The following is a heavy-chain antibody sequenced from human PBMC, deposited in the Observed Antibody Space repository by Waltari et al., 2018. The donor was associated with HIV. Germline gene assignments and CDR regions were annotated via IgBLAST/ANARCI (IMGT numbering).Heavy chain of an antibody. V-gene: IGHV3-48*04. CDR1: GFSFSSYS. J-gene: IGHJ4*02. CDR3: ARARGYSYGYEDY. D-gene: IGHD5-18*01. CDR2: ISNSGNTI. Sequence: EVQLVESGGDLVQPGGSLRLSCAASGFSFSSYSLKWVRPAPGKGLEWISYISNSGNTIDYADSVKGRFTISRDNAKNSLSLQMHSLRAEDTAVYYCARARGYSYGYEDYWGQGILVTVSS.